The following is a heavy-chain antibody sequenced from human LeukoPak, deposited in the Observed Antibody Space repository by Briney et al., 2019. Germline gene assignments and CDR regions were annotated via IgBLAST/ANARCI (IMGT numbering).Heavy chain of an antibody. CDR2: IIPIFGTA. D-gene: IGHD5-24*01. CDR1: VGTFSSYA. Sequence: SVKVSCKASVGTFSSYAISWVRQAPGQGLEWMGRIIPIFGTANYAQKFQGRVTITTDESTSTAYMELSSLRSEDTAVYYCARAGLGYNLVDYWGQGTLVTVSS. V-gene: IGHV1-69*05. J-gene: IGHJ4*02. CDR3: ARAGLGYNLVDY.